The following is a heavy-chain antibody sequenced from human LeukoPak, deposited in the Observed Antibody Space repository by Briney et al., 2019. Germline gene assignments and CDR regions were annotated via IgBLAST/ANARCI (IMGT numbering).Heavy chain of an antibody. V-gene: IGHV3-11*01. Sequence: GGSLRLSCAASGFTFSDYHMRWIRQAPGKGLEWVSYISSSGSTIYYADSVKGRFTISRDNAKNSLYLQMSSLRAEDTALYYCVKDRCDRTTCPEVWGQGTLVTVSS. J-gene: IGHJ4*02. CDR3: VKDRCDRTTCPEV. CDR2: ISSSGSTI. D-gene: IGHD2-2*01. CDR1: GFTFSDYH.